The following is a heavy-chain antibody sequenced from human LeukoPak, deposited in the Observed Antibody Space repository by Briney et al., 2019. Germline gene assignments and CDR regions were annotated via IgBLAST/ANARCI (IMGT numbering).Heavy chain of an antibody. V-gene: IGHV3-30-3*01. Sequence: PGGSLRLSCAASGFTFSSYAMHWVRQAPGKGLEWVAVISYDGSNKYYADSVKGRFTISRDNSKNTLYLQMNSLRAEDTAVYYCARSANLVHPFDYWGQGTLVTVSS. J-gene: IGHJ4*02. CDR3: ARSANLVHPFDY. CDR2: ISYDGSNK. CDR1: GFTFSSYA. D-gene: IGHD3-10*01.